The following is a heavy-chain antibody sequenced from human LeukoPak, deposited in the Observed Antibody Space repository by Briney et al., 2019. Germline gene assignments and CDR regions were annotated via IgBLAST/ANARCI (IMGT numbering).Heavy chain of an antibody. J-gene: IGHJ4*02. CDR2: INHSGST. CDR1: GGSFSGYY. V-gene: IGHV4-34*01. CDR3: ARILRGIDY. Sequence: SETLSLTCAVYGGSFSGYYWSWIRQPPGKGLEWIGEINHSGSTNYNPSLKSRVTISVDTSKNQFSLKLSSVTAADTAVCYCARILRGIDYWGQGTLVTVSS. D-gene: IGHD3-10*01.